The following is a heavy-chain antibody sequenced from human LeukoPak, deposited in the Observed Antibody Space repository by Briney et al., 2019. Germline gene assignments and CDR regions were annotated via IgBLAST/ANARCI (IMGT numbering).Heavy chain of an antibody. D-gene: IGHD6-19*01. Sequence: GGSLRLSCAASGFTFSNYWMNWVRQAPGKGLEWFSVIYSGDITYYADSVKGRFTISRDNSKNTLYLQMNSLRAEDTAVYYCARERDSFGWQFDYWGQGTLVTVSS. CDR1: GFTFSNYW. CDR2: IYSGDIT. V-gene: IGHV3-53*01. J-gene: IGHJ4*02. CDR3: ARERDSFGWQFDY.